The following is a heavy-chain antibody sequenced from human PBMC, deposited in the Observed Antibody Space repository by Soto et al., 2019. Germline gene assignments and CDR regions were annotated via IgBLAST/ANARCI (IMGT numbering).Heavy chain of an antibody. Sequence: SVKVSCKASGGTFSSYAISWVRQAPGQGLEWMGGIIPIFGTANYAQKFQGRVTITADESTSTAYMELSSLRSEDTAVYYCARASVGITMIVVANYYYGMDVWGQGTTVTVS. J-gene: IGHJ6*02. CDR2: IIPIFGTA. D-gene: IGHD3-22*01. CDR1: GGTFSSYA. CDR3: ARASVGITMIVVANYYYGMDV. V-gene: IGHV1-69*13.